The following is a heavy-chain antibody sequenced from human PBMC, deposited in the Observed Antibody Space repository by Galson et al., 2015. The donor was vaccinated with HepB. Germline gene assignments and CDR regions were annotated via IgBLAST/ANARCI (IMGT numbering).Heavy chain of an antibody. CDR1: GFIVSRNY. D-gene: IGHD3-10*01. V-gene: IGHV3-53*01. CDR3: ARVWGGFGNDTFDI. J-gene: IGHJ3*02. CDR2: IYSAGNT. Sequence: SLRLSCAASGFIVSRNYMTWVRQAPGRGLEWVSIIYSAGNTNYADTVKGRFTTSRDNSKNTVYFQMNSLRVEDKAVYYCARVWGGFGNDTFDIWGQGTMVTVSS.